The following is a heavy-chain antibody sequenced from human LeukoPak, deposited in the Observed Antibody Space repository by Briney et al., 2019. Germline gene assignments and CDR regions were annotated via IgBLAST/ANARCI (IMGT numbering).Heavy chain of an antibody. D-gene: IGHD5-24*01. Sequence: SETLSLTCTVSGGSRGSYYWSWIRQPPGKGLEWIGNIYYSGSTNYNPSLKSRVTISVETSKNQFSLKLSSVTAADTAIYYCARGLVEGYKYTLGYWGQGALVTVSS. CDR2: IYYSGST. J-gene: IGHJ4*02. V-gene: IGHV4-59*01. CDR3: ARGLVEGYKYTLGY. CDR1: GGSRGSYY.